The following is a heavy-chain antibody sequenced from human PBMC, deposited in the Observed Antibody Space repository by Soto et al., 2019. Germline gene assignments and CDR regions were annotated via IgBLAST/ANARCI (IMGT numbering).Heavy chain of an antibody. CDR3: ARARLLWFGELPSHFDY. V-gene: IGHV3-66*01. CDR1: GFTVSSNY. CDR2: IYSGGST. J-gene: IGHJ4*02. D-gene: IGHD3-10*01. Sequence: EVQLVESGGGLVQPGGSLRLSCAASGFTVSSNYMSWVRQAPGKGLEWVSVIYSGGSTYYADSVKGRFTISRDNSKNTLYLQMNGRRAEDTAVYYCARARLLWFGELPSHFDYWGQGTLVTVSS.